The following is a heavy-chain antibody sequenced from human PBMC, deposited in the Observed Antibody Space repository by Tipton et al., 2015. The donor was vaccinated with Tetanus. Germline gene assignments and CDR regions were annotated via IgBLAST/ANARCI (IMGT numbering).Heavy chain of an antibody. Sequence: TLSLTCTVSGGSVSGSSHYWSWIRQPPGKQLEWVGYIYHSGSTNYNPSLKSRVSILFGTSKNQFSLNLESVTAADTAFYYCARANNEFPKKGPFDYWGQGALVLVSS. CDR3: ARANNEFPKKGPFDY. D-gene: IGHD1-1*01. CDR1: GGSVSGSSHY. CDR2: IYHSGST. V-gene: IGHV4-61*01. J-gene: IGHJ4*02.